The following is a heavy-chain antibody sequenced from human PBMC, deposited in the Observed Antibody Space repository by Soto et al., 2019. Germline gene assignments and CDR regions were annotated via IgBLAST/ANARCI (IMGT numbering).Heavy chain of an antibody. CDR3: ARDEDRQQLGGNYCYALDV. CDR2: IIPIFRTP. D-gene: IGHD3-3*02. CDR1: GDTFSSFA. V-gene: IGHV1-69*12. J-gene: IGHJ6*02. Sequence: QVQLVQSGAEVKKPGSSVKVSCKASGDTFSSFAISWVRQAPGQGLEWMGGIIPIFRTPDYAQKFQGRVTITADESTSTAYMELSSLRSEDTAVYYCARDEDRQQLGGNYCYALDVWGQGTTVTVSS.